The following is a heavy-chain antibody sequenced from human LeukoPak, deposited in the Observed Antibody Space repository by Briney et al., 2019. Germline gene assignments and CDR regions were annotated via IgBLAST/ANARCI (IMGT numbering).Heavy chain of an antibody. J-gene: IGHJ4*02. CDR2: IIPIFGTA. Sequence: SVKVSCKASGGTFSSYAISWVRQAPGQGLEWMGGIIPIFGTANYAQKFQDRVTITADESTSTAYMELSSLRSEDTAVYYCATYYYDSSGYYSFDYWGQGTLVTVSS. CDR1: GGTFSSYA. D-gene: IGHD3-22*01. V-gene: IGHV1-69*13. CDR3: ATYYYDSSGYYSFDY.